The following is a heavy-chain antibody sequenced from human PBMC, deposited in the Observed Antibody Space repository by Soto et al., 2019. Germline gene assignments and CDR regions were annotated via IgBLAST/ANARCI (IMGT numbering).Heavy chain of an antibody. V-gene: IGHV4-30-4*01. CDR3: ARDVRRDYYGMDV. J-gene: IGHJ6*02. Sequence: PSETLSLTCTVSGGSISSGDYYWSWIRQPPGKGLEWIGYIYYSGSTYYNPSLKSRVTISVDTSKNQFSLKLSSVTAADTAVYYCARDVRRDYYGMDVWGQGTTVTAP. CDR1: GGSISSGDYY. D-gene: IGHD2-8*01. CDR2: IYYSGST.